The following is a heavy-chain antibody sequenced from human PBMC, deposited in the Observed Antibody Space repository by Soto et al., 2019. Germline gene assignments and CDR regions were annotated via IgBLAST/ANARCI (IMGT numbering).Heavy chain of an antibody. J-gene: IGHJ5*02. V-gene: IGHV3-7*01. Sequence: GWALRLSCAASGFTFNTHWMSWIRQAPGKGLEGASHTKPDGREKYYVDSARSRFTISRDNARNSLYLQMNSLRADDTALYYCVAWGTSSSNPWGQGTLVTVSS. CDR1: GFTFNTHW. CDR2: TKPDGREK. CDR3: VAWGTSSSNP. D-gene: IGHD1-1*01.